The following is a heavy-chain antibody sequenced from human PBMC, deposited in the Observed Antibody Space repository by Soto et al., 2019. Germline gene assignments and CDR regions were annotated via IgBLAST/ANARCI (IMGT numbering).Heavy chain of an antibody. Sequence: GGSLRLSCAASGFTFSDYYMSWIRQAPGKGLEWVSYISSSGSTIYYADSVKGRFTISRDNAKNSLYLQMNSLRAEDTAVYYCARVSRQTNWGGPRDYYYYYYMDVWGKGTTVTVSS. J-gene: IGHJ6*03. D-gene: IGHD7-27*01. V-gene: IGHV3-11*01. CDR3: ARVSRQTNWGGPRDYYYYYYMDV. CDR2: ISSSGSTI. CDR1: GFTFSDYY.